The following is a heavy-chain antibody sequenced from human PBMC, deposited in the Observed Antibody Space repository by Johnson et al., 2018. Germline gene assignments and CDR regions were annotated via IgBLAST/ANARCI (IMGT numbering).Heavy chain of an antibody. D-gene: IGHD3-3*01. CDR2: IWYDGSNK. V-gene: IGHV3-33*01. CDR1: GFTFSSYG. CDR3: AGSVRFLEWLTGMDV. Sequence: VQLVESGGGVVRPGRSLRLSCAASGFTFSSYGMHWVRQAPGKGLEWVAVIWYDGSNKYYAASVKGRFTISRDNSKNTLYLQMNSLRAEDTAVYYWAGSVRFLEWLTGMDVWGQGTTVTVSS. J-gene: IGHJ6*02.